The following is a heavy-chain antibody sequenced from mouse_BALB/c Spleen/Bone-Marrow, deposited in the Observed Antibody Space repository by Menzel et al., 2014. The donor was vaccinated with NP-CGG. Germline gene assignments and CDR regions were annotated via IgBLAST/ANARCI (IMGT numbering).Heavy chain of an antibody. J-gene: IGHJ4*01. Sequence: EVQLVESGPGLVKPSQSLSLTCTVTGYSTTSDYAWNWIRQFPGNKLEWMGYISYSGSTSYNPSLKSRISITRDTSKNQFFLQLNSVTTEDTATYYCARRYYDYDFYAMDYWGQGTSVTVSS. D-gene: IGHD2-4*01. CDR2: ISYSGST. CDR3: ARRYYDYDFYAMDY. V-gene: IGHV3-2*02. CDR1: GYSTTSDYA.